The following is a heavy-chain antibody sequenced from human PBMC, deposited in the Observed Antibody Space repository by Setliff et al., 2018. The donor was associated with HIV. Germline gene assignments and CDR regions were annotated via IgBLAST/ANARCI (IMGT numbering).Heavy chain of an antibody. CDR3: ARFPNPSQIVVVMPPDY. J-gene: IGHJ4*02. CDR2: INPNSGAT. D-gene: IGHD3-22*01. CDR1: GYIFSDYY. V-gene: IGHV1-2*06. Sequence: ASVKVSCKASGYIFSDYYIHWVRQTPGQGLEWMGRINPNSGATDYAQEFQGRVSMTRDTSISTAYMELSSLRSDDTAVYYCARFPNPSQIVVVMPPDYWGQGTLVTVSS.